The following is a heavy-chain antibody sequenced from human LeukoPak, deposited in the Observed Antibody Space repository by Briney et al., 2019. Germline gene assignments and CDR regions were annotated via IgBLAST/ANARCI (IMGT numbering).Heavy chain of an antibody. CDR2: ISYDGSNK. V-gene: IGHV3-30-3*01. CDR1: GFTFSTYA. J-gene: IGHJ4*02. D-gene: IGHD3-3*01. Sequence: GGSLRLSCAASGFTFSTYAIHWVRQAPGKGLEWVAVISYDGSNKYYADSVKGRFTISRDNSKNTLYLQMNSLRAEDTAVHYCARAYYDFWSGYFPLDPFDYWGQGTLVTVSS. CDR3: ARAYYDFWSGYFPLDPFDY.